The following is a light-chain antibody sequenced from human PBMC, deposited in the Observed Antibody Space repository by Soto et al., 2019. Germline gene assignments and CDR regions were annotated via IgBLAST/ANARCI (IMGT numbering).Light chain of an antibody. V-gene: IGKV3-20*01. Sequence: EIVLTQSPGTLSLSPGERATLSCRASESVSSDYLAWYQQKSGQVPRLLIHGASSRATGIPDRFRGNGSGTDFTLTISRVETEDFAVFYCQRYGSSPVTFGQGTKVDIK. J-gene: IGKJ1*01. CDR3: QRYGSSPVT. CDR1: ESVSSDY. CDR2: GAS.